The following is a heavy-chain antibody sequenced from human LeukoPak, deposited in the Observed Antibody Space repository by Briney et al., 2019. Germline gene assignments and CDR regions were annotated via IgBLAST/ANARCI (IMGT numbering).Heavy chain of an antibody. Sequence: SETLSLTCTVSGVSMTTDYWSWIRQPPGKGLEWIGYIYNSGSTNYNPSLKSRVTMSVDTSRNQFSLRLSSVTAADTAVYYCARRTTSYFYDSSAYGAYYYFDLWGRGTLVTVSS. CDR3: ARRTTSYFYDSSAYGAYYYFDL. CDR2: IYNSGST. V-gene: IGHV4-59*08. CDR1: GVSMTTDY. D-gene: IGHD3-22*01. J-gene: IGHJ2*01.